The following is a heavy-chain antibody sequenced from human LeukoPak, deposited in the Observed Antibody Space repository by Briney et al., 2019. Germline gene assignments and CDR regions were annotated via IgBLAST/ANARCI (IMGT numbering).Heavy chain of an antibody. CDR3: ARANGSGSYPAIEDY. CDR2: IYFSGST. D-gene: IGHD3-10*01. Sequence: SETLSLTCTVSGGSITTNNYYWGWIRQPPGRGLEWIGSIYFSGSTYYNPSLKSRVTISLDTSKNHFSLRLSSVTAADTAVYYCARANGSGSYPAIEDYWGQGTLVTVSS. CDR1: GGSITTNNYY. V-gene: IGHV4-39*07. J-gene: IGHJ4*02.